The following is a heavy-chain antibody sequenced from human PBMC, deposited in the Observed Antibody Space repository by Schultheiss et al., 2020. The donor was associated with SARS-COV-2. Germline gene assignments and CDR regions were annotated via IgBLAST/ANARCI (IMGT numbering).Heavy chain of an antibody. V-gene: IGHV4-59*01. CDR2: IYYSGST. CDR1: GGSISTYY. CDR3: ARARDHYYDSSGYYYSAHYFDY. D-gene: IGHD3-22*01. J-gene: IGHJ4*02. Sequence: SETLSLTCTVSGGSISTYYRSWIRQPPGKGLDWIGYIYYSGSTNYNPSLKSRVTISVDTSKNQFSLKLSSVTAADTAVYYCARARDHYYDSSGYYYSAHYFDYWGQGTLVTVSS.